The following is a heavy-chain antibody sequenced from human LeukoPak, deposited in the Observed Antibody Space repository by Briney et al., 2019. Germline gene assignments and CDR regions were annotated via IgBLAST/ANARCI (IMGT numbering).Heavy chain of an antibody. J-gene: IGHJ6*02. CDR3: AKEQEAGSGTYFFYYGMDV. Sequence: GGSLRLSCAASGFSFSEFGSHWVRQAPGKGLEWVAAISYDGDKTYYADSVKGRFAISRDNSKNTLYLQMNSLRGEDMAVYYCAKEQEAGSGTYFFYYGMDVWGQGTTVTVSS. V-gene: IGHV3-30*18. D-gene: IGHD3-10*01. CDR1: GFSFSEFG. CDR2: ISYDGDKT.